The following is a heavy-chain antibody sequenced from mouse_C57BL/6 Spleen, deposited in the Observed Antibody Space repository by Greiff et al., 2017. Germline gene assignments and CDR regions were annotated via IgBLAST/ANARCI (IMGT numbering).Heavy chain of an antibody. CDR2: ISSGSSTI. Sequence: DVKLVESGGGLVKPGGSLKLSCAASGFTFSDYGMHWVRQAPEKGLEWVAYISSGSSTIYYADTVKGRFTISRDNAKNTLFLQMTSLRSEDTAMYYCAIYYDYDGAMDYWGQGPSVTVSS. CDR1: GFTFSDYG. V-gene: IGHV5-17*01. D-gene: IGHD2-4*01. J-gene: IGHJ4*01. CDR3: AIYYDYDGAMDY.